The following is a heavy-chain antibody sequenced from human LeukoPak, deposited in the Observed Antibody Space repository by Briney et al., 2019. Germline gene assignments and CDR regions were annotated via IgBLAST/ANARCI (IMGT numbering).Heavy chain of an antibody. V-gene: IGHV4-59*12. J-gene: IGHJ3*02. CDR2: IYYSGST. D-gene: IGHD4-17*01. CDR3: ARSHDYGDYLDAFDI. CDR1: GGSISSYY. Sequence: PSETLSLTCTVSGGSISSYYWSWIRQPPGKGLEWIGYIYYSGSTNYNPSLKSRVTISVDRSKNQFSLKLSSVTAADTAVYYCARSHDYGDYLDAFDIWGQGTMVTVSS.